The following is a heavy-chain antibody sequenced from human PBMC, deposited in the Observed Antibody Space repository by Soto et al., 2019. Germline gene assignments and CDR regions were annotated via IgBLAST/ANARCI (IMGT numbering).Heavy chain of an antibody. V-gene: IGHV4-59*01. CDR2: IYYSGST. J-gene: IGHJ6*02. Sequence: SEALSLTCTVPVGSISSYYWSWIRQPPGKGLEWIGYIYYSGSTNYNPSLKSRVTISVDTSKNQFSLKLSSVTAADTAVYYCARNRLFYGDYDHYGMDVWGQGTTVTVSS. CDR3: ARNRLFYGDYDHYGMDV. CDR1: VGSISSYY. D-gene: IGHD4-17*01.